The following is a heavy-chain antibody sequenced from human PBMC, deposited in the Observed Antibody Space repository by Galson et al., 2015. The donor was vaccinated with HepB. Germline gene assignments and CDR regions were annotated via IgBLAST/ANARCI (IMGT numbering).Heavy chain of an antibody. Sequence: QSGAEVKKPGESLKISCKGSGYSFTSYWIGWVRQMPGKGLEWMGIIYPGDSDTRYSPSFQGQVTISADKSISTAYLQWSSLKASDTAMYYCARHRGCSSTSCYAGAFDIWGQGTMVTVSS. J-gene: IGHJ3*02. CDR1: GYSFTSYW. CDR2: IYPGDSDT. V-gene: IGHV5-51*01. D-gene: IGHD2-2*01. CDR3: ARHRGCSSTSCYAGAFDI.